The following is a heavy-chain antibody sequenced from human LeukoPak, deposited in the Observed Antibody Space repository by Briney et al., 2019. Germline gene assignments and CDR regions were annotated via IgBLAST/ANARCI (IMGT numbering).Heavy chain of an antibody. CDR3: ATRARYGSGSYYKGFDY. V-gene: IGHV5-51*01. Sequence: GESLKISCKGSGYSFTSYWIGWVRQMPGKGLEWMGIIYPGDSDTRYSPSFQGQVTISADKSISTAYLQWSSLKASDTAMYYCATRARYGSGSYYKGFDYWGQGTLVTVSS. CDR2: IYPGDSDT. D-gene: IGHD3-10*01. J-gene: IGHJ4*02. CDR1: GYSFTSYW.